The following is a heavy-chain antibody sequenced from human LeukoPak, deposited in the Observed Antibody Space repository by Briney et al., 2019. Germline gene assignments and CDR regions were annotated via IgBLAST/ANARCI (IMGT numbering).Heavy chain of an antibody. CDR1: GGSISSYY. CDR2: TYTSGST. V-gene: IGHV4-4*07. CDR3: ARQSTFVGWFDP. D-gene: IGHD3-16*01. J-gene: IGHJ5*02. Sequence: SETLSLTCTVSGGSISSYYWSWIRQPAGKGLEWIGRTYTSGSTNYNPSLKSRVTISVDTSKNQFSLKLSSVTAADTAVYYCARQSTFVGWFDPWGQGTLVTVSS.